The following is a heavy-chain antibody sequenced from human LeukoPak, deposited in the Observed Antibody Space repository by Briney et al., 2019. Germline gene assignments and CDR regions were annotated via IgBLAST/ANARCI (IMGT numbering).Heavy chain of an antibody. V-gene: IGHV3-23*01. Sequence: GGSLRLSCAASGFTVSSNYMSWVRQAPGKGLEWVSAISGSGGSTYYADSVKGRFTISRDNSKNTLYLQMNSLRAEDTAVYYCAKGGVWFGDRGHWGQGTLVTVSS. CDR1: GFTVSSNY. J-gene: IGHJ4*02. CDR3: AKGGVWFGDRGH. D-gene: IGHD3-10*01. CDR2: ISGSGGST.